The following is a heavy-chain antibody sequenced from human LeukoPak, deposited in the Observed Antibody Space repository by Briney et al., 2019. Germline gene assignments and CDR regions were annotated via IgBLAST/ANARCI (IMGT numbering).Heavy chain of an antibody. J-gene: IGHJ5*01. D-gene: IGHD6-13*01. CDR3: ARIAAAGFDC. Sequence: TGGSLRLSCAASGFTFTNSAMSWIRKAPGKGLEWVSTIKQNGGRKYYVDSLKGRFTISRDNAKNTLYLQMTSLKPEDTAVYYCARIAAAGFDCWGQGTLVSVSS. CDR1: GFTFTNSA. V-gene: IGHV3-7*03. CDR2: IKQNGGRK.